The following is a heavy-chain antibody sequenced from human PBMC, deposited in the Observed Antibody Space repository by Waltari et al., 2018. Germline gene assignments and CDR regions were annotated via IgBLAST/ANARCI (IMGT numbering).Heavy chain of an antibody. V-gene: IGHV4-38-2*01. D-gene: IGHD6-6*01. Sequence: QVQLQESGPGLVKPSETLSLTCAVSGYSISSGYYWGWLRQPPGKGLEWIGSIYHTGRTYYTPSLKSRVTISVDTSKNQFSLKLSSVTAADTAVYYCARRIAARRGIDYWGQGTLVTVSS. CDR2: IYHTGRT. CDR3: ARRIAARRGIDY. CDR1: GYSISSGYY. J-gene: IGHJ4*02.